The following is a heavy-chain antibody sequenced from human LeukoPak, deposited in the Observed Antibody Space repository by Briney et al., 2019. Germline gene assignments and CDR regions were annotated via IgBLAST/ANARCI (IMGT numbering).Heavy chain of an antibody. J-gene: IGHJ4*02. CDR1: GGTFSSYA. Sequence: GASVKVSCKASGGTFSSYAISWVRQAPGQGLEWMGRIIPILGIANYAQKFQGRVTITADKSTSTAYMELSSLRSEDTAVYYCARVEMATVETDYWGQGTLVTVSS. D-gene: IGHD5-24*01. CDR2: IIPILGIA. V-gene: IGHV1-69*04. CDR3: ARVEMATVETDY.